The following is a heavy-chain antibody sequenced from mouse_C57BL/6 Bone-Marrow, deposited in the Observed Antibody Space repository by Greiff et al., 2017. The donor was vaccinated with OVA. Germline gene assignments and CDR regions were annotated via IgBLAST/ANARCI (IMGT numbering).Heavy chain of an antibody. CDR2: INYDGSST. D-gene: IGHD3-2*02. J-gene: IGHJ2*01. Sequence: EVQLVESEGGLVQPGRSMKLSCTASGFTFSDYYMAWVRQVPEKGLEWVANINYDGSSTYYLDSLKSRFIISRDNAKNILYLQMSSLKSEDTATYYCARELRPYYFDYWGQGTTLTVSS. CDR1: GFTFSDYY. CDR3: ARELRPYYFDY. V-gene: IGHV5-16*01.